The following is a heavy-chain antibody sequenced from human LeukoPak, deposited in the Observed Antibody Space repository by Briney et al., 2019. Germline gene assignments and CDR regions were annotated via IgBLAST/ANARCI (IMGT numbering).Heavy chain of an antibody. V-gene: IGHV4-39*07. CDR3: ARIDWVFDY. Sequence: SETLSLTCTVSGGSITSGSYHWNWIRQSAGKGLEWIGGIHHSGSTYYNTSLRSRVTISLDTPKNQFSLKLTSVTAADTAVYYCARIDWVFDYWGKGILVTVSS. J-gene: IGHJ4*02. D-gene: IGHD3-9*01. CDR1: GGSITSGSYH. CDR2: IHHSGST.